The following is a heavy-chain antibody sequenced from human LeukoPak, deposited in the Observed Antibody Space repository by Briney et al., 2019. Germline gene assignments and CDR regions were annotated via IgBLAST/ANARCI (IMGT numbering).Heavy chain of an antibody. CDR1: GFTFSHYA. D-gene: IGHD2-2*01. J-gene: IGHJ4*02. Sequence: PGGSLRLSCAASGFTFSHYAMSWVRQAPGKGLEWVSAISGSGGSTYYADSVKGRFTISRDNSKNTLYLQMNSLRAEDTAVYYCAKVRVVPPTIPPLNYFDYWGQGTLVTVSS. V-gene: IGHV3-23*01. CDR3: AKVRVVPPTIPPLNYFDY. CDR2: ISGSGGST.